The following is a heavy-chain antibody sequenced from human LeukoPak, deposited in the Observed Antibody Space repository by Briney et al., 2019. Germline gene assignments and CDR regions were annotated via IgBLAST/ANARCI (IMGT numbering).Heavy chain of an antibody. CDR2: IYCSGNT. CDR3: ARAGYNYGFFNLDY. D-gene: IGHD5-18*01. J-gene: IGHJ4*02. Sequence: SETLSLTCTVSGGSISGYYWSWIRQPPGKGLEWIGYIYCSGNTNYNPSLKSRVTISVDTSKNQFSLKLSSVTAADTALYYCARAGYNYGFFNLDYWGQGTLVTVSS. V-gene: IGHV4-59*08. CDR1: GGSISGYY.